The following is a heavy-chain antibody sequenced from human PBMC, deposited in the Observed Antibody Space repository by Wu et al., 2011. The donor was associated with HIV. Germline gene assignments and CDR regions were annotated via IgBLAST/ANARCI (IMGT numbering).Heavy chain of an antibody. CDR2: INPNNGGT. J-gene: IGHJ3*02. D-gene: IGHD2-15*01. CDR3: ARPYCSGGNCLGFDI. Sequence: QVQLVQSGAEVKKPGASVKVSCKASGYTFTGYYMYWVRQAPGQGLEWMGWINPNNGGTNYAQKFQGRVTMTRDTSISTAYMELSRLRSDDTAVYYCARPYCSGGNCLGFDIWGQGTMVSVSS. V-gene: IGHV1-2*02. CDR1: GYTFTGYY.